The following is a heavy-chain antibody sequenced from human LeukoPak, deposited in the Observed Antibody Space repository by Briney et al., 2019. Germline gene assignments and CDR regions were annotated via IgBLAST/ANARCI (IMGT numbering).Heavy chain of an antibody. CDR2: ISYDGSNK. CDR1: GFTFSSYG. Sequence: GGSLRLSCAASGFTFSSYGMHWVRQAPGKGLEWVAVISYDGSNKYYADSVKGRFTISRDNSKNTLYLQMNRLRAEDTAVYYCAKDPYLFGSGWSYFDYWGQGTLVTVSS. D-gene: IGHD6-19*01. V-gene: IGHV3-30*18. CDR3: AKDPYLFGSGWSYFDY. J-gene: IGHJ4*02.